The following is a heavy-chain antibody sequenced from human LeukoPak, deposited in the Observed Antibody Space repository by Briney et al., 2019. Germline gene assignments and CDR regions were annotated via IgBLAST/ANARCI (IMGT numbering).Heavy chain of an antibody. Sequence: GGSLRLSCTTSGLTFSSYGMHWVRQAPGKGLEWVAFIRYDGSNKYYADSVKGRFTISRDNSKNTLYLQMNSLRAEDTAVYYCARVEADSSGWYYHYYYYYMDVWGKGTTVTISS. CDR2: IRYDGSNK. CDR1: GLTFSSYG. D-gene: IGHD6-19*01. CDR3: ARVEADSSGWYYHYYYYYMDV. V-gene: IGHV3-30*02. J-gene: IGHJ6*03.